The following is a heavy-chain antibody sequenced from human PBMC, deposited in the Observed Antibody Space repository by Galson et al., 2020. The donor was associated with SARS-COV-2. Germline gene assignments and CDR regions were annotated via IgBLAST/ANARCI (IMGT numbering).Heavy chain of an antibody. J-gene: IGHJ6*02. D-gene: IGHD2-2*01. CDR3: ARWLGYCSSTNCYYPKNYFYYYGLDV. CDR2: LTGRSDYT. V-gene: IGHV3-23*01. CDR1: GFTFSSFA. Sequence: GGSLRLSCAASGFTFSSFAMAWVRQAPGKGPEWVASLTGRSDYTYYADSVSGRFTISRDNSKDTLYLQMTGLRVEDTAVYYCARWLGYCSSTNCYYPKNYFYYYGLDVWGQGTTVTVSS.